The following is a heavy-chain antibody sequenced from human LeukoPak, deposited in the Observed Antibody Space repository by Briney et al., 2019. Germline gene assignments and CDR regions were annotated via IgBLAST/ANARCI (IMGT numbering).Heavy chain of an antibody. J-gene: IGHJ4*02. V-gene: IGHV3-48*03. CDR2: ISISGTTT. Sequence: PGGSLRLSCAASGFNFSTYEMNWVRQAPGKGLEWISYISISGTTTYYADSVKGRFSISRDNAKSSLYLQMNNLRADDSGFYFCAGDRVSRPTTVTTQPTFDYWGQGALVTVSS. CDR3: AGDRVSRPTTVTTQPTFDY. D-gene: IGHD4-17*01. CDR1: GFNFSTYE.